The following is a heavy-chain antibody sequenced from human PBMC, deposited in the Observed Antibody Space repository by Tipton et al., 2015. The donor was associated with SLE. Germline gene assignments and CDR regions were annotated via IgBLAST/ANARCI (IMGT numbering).Heavy chain of an antibody. CDR1: GDSVSSNSAA. D-gene: IGHD3-22*01. V-gene: IGHV6-1*01. Sequence: PGLVKPSQTLSLTCAISGDSVSSNSAAWNWIRQSPSRGLEWLGRTYYRSKWYNDYAVSVKSRITINPDTSKNKFSLQLSSVTAADTAVYYCARETCYYDSSGYSCYYYGMDVWGQGTTVTVSS. CDR3: ARETCYYDSSGYSCYYYGMDV. J-gene: IGHJ6*02. CDR2: TYYRSKWYN.